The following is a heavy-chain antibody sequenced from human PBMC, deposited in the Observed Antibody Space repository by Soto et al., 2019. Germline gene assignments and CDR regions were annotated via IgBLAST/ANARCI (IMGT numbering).Heavy chain of an antibody. CDR3: ARDSYGSGSWTYYFYYGMDV. J-gene: IGHJ6*02. CDR2: ISSSGSTI. Sequence: QPGGSLRLSCAASGFTFSSYEMNWVRQAPGKGLECVSYISSSGSTIYYADSVKGRFTISRDNAKNSRYLQMNSLRAEDTAVYYCARDSYGSGSWTYYFYYGMDVWGQGATVTVSS. D-gene: IGHD3-10*01. CDR1: GFTFSSYE. V-gene: IGHV3-48*03.